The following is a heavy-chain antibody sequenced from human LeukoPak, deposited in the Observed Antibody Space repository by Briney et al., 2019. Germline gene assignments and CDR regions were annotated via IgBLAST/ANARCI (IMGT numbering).Heavy chain of an antibody. CDR2: MNPNSGNT. Sequence: GASVKVSCKASGYTFTSYDVNWFRQATGQGLEWMGWMNPNSGNTGYAQKFQGRVSLTRDTSISTAYMELSSLRSEDTAVYYCATEREYSGYDAVDAFDIWGQGTMVTVSS. J-gene: IGHJ3*02. D-gene: IGHD5-12*01. V-gene: IGHV1-8*01. CDR1: GYTFTSYD. CDR3: ATEREYSGYDAVDAFDI.